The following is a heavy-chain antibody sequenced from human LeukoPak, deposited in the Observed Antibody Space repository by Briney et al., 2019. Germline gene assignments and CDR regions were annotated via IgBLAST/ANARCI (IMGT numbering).Heavy chain of an antibody. Sequence: PGRSLRLSCAASGFTFDDYAMHWVRQAPGKGLEWVSGISWNSGSIGYADSVKGRFTISRDNAKNSLYLQMNSLRAEDTALYYCAKGTGLNYYDSSGPGWGQGTLVTVSS. CDR2: ISWNSGSI. D-gene: IGHD3-22*01. CDR3: AKGTGLNYYDSSGPG. J-gene: IGHJ4*02. V-gene: IGHV3-9*01. CDR1: GFTFDDYA.